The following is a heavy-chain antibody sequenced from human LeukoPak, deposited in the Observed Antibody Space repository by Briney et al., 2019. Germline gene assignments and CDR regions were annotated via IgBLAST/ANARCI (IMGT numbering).Heavy chain of an antibody. CDR3: ARDLLQWQTNNWLAP. CDR1: GYRFTNYG. CDR2: TSAYNGDT. V-gene: IGHV1-18*01. D-gene: IGHD6-19*01. Sequence: ASVKVSCKTSGYRFTNYGINWVRQAPGRGLEWMGWTSAYNGDTKYGQKFQGRLTMTTDTSTSTAYMDLRSLRSDDTAVYYCARDLLQWQTNNWLAPWGQGTLVTVSS. J-gene: IGHJ5*02.